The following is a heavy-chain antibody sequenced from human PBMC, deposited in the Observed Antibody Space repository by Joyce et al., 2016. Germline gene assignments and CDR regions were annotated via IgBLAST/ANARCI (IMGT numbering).Heavy chain of an antibody. Sequence: QVQLVQSGAEVKKPGSSVRVSCRASGGSFNSYAINWVRQAPGQGLEWMGGISTVWGATDYAQKFRGRVTITADKSTSTVYMDLSSLRSEDTAVYYCARVRCTGGACYSGRRYFFDYWGQGTLVTVSS. CDR2: ISTVWGAT. V-gene: IGHV1-69*06. CDR1: GGSFNSYA. CDR3: ARVRCTGGACYSGRRYFFDY. J-gene: IGHJ4*02. D-gene: IGHD2-8*02.